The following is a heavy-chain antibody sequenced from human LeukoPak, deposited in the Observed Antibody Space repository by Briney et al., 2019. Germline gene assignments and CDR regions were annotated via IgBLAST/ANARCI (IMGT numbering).Heavy chain of an antibody. CDR1: GGSISSGSYY. CDR3: ARVPENIVGAPYYYYMDV. J-gene: IGHJ6*03. D-gene: IGHD1-26*01. CDR2: IYTSGST. Sequence: PSQTLSLTCTVSGGSISSGSYYWSWIRQPAGKGLEWIGRIYTSGSTNYNPSLKSRVTISVDTSKNQFSLKLSSVTAADTAVYYCARVPENIVGAPYYYYMDVWGKGTTVIVSS. V-gene: IGHV4-61*02.